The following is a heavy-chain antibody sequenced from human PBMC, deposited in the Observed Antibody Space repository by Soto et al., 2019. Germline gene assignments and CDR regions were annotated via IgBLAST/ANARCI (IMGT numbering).Heavy chain of an antibody. CDR1: GGTFSSYT. D-gene: IGHD1-7*01. J-gene: IGHJ4*02. CDR2: IIPILGIA. Sequence: QVQLVQSGAEVKKPGSSVKVSCKASGGTFSSYTISWVRQAPGQGLEWMGRIIPILGIANYAQKFQGRVEITADKSTSTSYMELSSLSCEDTAVYYCAIELELPTPTFFDFWGQGTLVTVSS. CDR3: AIELELPTPTFFDF. V-gene: IGHV1-69*02.